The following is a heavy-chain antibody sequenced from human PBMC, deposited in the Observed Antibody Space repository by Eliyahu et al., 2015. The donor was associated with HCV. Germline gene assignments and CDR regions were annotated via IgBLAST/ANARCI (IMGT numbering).Heavy chain of an antibody. J-gene: IGHJ2*01. V-gene: IGHV3-13*05. CDR2: IGTAGDP. CDR3: ARGKKGGTSVWYFDI. Sequence: STIGTAGDPYYPGSVKGRFTISRENAKNSLYLQMNSLRAGDTAVYYCARGKKGGTSVWYFDIWGRGTLVTVSS. D-gene: IGHD4-23*01.